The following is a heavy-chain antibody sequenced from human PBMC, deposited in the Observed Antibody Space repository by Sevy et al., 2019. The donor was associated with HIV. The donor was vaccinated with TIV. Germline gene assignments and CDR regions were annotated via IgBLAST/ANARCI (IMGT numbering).Heavy chain of an antibody. J-gene: IGHJ6*02. CDR3: ARDGTAKYPDYDYYGMDV. Sequence: GGSLRLSCAASGFTFSSYGMHWVRQAPGKGLEWVAVIWYDGSNKYYSDSVKGRFTISRDNSKNTRYLQMNSLRAEDTAVYYCARDGTAKYPDYDYYGMDVWGQGTTVTVSS. CDR1: GFTFSSYG. V-gene: IGHV3-33*01. CDR2: IWYDGSNK. D-gene: IGHD1-7*01.